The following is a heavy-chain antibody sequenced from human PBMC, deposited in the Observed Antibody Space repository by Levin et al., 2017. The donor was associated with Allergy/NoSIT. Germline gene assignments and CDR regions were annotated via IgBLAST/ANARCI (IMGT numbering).Heavy chain of an antibody. J-gene: IGHJ4*02. Sequence: SCAASEFTFGSYAMSWVRQAPGKGLEWVSAISGSGGSTYYADSVKGRFTVSRDNSKNALYLQMNSLRADDTAVYYCAKDTSAWSLTLDSWGQGTLVTVSS. CDR2: ISGSGGST. CDR1: EFTFGSYA. CDR3: AKDTSAWSLTLDS. D-gene: IGHD6-19*01. V-gene: IGHV3-23*01.